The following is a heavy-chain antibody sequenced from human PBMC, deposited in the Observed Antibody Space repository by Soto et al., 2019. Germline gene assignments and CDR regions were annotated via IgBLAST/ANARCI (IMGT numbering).Heavy chain of an antibody. D-gene: IGHD3-22*01. J-gene: IGHJ4*02. V-gene: IGHV3-30*18. Sequence: QVQLVESGGGVVQPGKSLRLSCAASGFTFSTYGIHWVRQAPGKGLEWVALISYDGGSKYYGDSVKGRFIISRDNSHNTVSLQMNSLRADDTAVYFCAKEQLAMTVVVADYSDSWGQGTWSPSPQ. CDR2: ISYDGGSK. CDR3: AKEQLAMTVVVADYSDS. CDR1: GFTFSTYG.